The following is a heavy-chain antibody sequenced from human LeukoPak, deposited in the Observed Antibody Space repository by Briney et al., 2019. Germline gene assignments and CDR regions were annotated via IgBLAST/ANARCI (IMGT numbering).Heavy chain of an antibody. Sequence: GRSLRLSCAASGFTFSSYGMHWVRQAPGKGLEWVAVIWYVGSNKYYADSVKGRFTISRDNSKNTLYLQMNSLRAEDTAVYYCAKGSLDYWGQGTLVTVSS. CDR3: AKGSLDY. CDR1: GFTFSSYG. CDR2: IWYVGSNK. J-gene: IGHJ4*02. D-gene: IGHD2-15*01. V-gene: IGHV3-33*06.